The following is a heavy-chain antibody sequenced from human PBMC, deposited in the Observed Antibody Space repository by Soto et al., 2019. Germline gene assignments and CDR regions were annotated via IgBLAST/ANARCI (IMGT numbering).Heavy chain of an antibody. Sequence: EVQLVESGGGLVQPGRSLRLSCAASGFTFDDYAMHWVRQAPGKGLEWVSGISWNSGSIGYADSVKGRFTISRDNAKNSLYLQMNSLRAEDTALYYCAKGFRPGIAAAGSFDYWGQGTLVTVSS. J-gene: IGHJ4*02. CDR3: AKGFRPGIAAAGSFDY. CDR1: GFTFDDYA. D-gene: IGHD6-13*01. CDR2: ISWNSGSI. V-gene: IGHV3-9*01.